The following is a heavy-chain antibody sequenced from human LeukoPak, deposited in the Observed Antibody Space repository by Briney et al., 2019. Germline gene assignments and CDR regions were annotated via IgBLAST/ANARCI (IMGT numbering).Heavy chain of an antibody. CDR3: AKQSSGWLSEYFDY. V-gene: IGHV3-23*01. D-gene: IGHD6-19*01. J-gene: IGHJ4*02. CDR2: LSGSGGST. Sequence: GGSLRLSCAASGFTFSSYAMSWVRQAPGKGLERVSVLSGSGGSTDYAGSVKGRFTISRDNSKNTLYLQMNSLRVEDTAVYYCAKQSSGWLSEYFDYWGQGTPVTVSS. CDR1: GFTFSSYA.